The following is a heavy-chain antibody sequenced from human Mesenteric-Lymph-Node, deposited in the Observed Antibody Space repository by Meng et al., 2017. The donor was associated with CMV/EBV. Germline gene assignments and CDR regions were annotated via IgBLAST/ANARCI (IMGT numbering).Heavy chain of an antibody. CDR2: IYPGDSDT. CDR3: ARLGPGGDYSPIQGAAYYFDY. CDR1: GYSFNNYW. J-gene: IGHJ4*02. V-gene: IGHV5-51*01. D-gene: IGHD3-16*01. Sequence: GESLKISCKGSGYSFNNYWIGWVRQMPGKGLEWMGIIYPGDSDTRYGPSFQGQVTISADKSISTAYLQWSSLKASDTALYYCARLGPGGDYSPIQGAAYYFDYWGQGTLVTVSS.